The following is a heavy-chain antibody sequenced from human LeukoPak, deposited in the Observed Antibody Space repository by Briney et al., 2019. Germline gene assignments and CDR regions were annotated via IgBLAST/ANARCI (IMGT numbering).Heavy chain of an antibody. CDR3: ARYGSNFYYYMDV. CDR1: GFTFDDYG. V-gene: IGHV3-20*04. D-gene: IGHD4-17*01. J-gene: IGHJ6*03. CDR2: INWAGGSK. Sequence: SGGSLGLSCAASGFTFDDYGMSWVRPVPGKGLEWVSGINWAGGSKAYADSVKGRFTITRDNDKNSLYLQMNSLRAEDTALYYCARYGSNFYYYMDVWGKGTTVTVSS.